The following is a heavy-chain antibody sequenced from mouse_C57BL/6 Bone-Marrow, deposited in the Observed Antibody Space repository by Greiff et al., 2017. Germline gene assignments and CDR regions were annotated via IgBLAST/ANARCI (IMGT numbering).Heavy chain of an antibody. J-gene: IGHJ1*03. CDR3: TKYKRGWGYYDYEGYFDV. Sequence: EVMLVESGEGLVKPGGSLKLSCAASGFTFSSYAMSWVRQTPEKRLEWVAYISSGGDYIYYADTVKGRFTISRDNARNTLYLQMSSLKSEDTAMYYCTKYKRGWGYYDYEGYFDVWGTGTTVTVSS. CDR1: GFTFSSYA. D-gene: IGHD2-4*01. CDR2: ISSGGDYI. V-gene: IGHV5-9-1*02.